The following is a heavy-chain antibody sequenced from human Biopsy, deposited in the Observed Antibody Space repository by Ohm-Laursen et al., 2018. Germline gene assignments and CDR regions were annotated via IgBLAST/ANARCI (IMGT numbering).Heavy chain of an antibody. CDR2: IYYSGST. V-gene: IGHV4-59*01. CDR1: GGSISSDY. CDR3: ARATNSTGWPYYYFYGMDV. Sequence: QTLSLTCTVSGGSISSDYWSWIRQTPGKGLEWIGYIYYSGSTNYNPSLKSRVTISVDTSKNQFSLRLNSVTAADTAVYYCARATNSTGWPYYYFYGMDVWGQGTTVTVSS. J-gene: IGHJ6*02. D-gene: IGHD2/OR15-2a*01.